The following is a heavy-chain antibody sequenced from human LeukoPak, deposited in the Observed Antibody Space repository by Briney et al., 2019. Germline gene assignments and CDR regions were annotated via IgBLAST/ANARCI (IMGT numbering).Heavy chain of an antibody. Sequence: SVKVSCKASGGTFSSYAISWVRQAPGQGLEWMGGIIPIFGTANYAQKFQGRVTITAVESTSTAYMELSSLRHEHTAVYYCASGGVKPWLVYYYYMDLWGKGTTVTVSS. D-gene: IGHD6-19*01. CDR1: GGTFSSYA. J-gene: IGHJ6*03. V-gene: IGHV1-69*13. CDR2: IIPIFGTA. CDR3: ASGGVKPWLVYYYYMDL.